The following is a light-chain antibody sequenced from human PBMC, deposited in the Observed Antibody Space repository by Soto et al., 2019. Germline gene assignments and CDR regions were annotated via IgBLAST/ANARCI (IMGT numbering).Light chain of an antibody. CDR1: QSISSY. J-gene: IGKJ4*01. Sequence: DIQMTQSPSSLSASVGDRVTITCRAGQSISSYLNWYQQKPGKAPKLLIYAASSLQSGVPSRFSGSGSGTDLPLTISSLQPEDFATYYCQQSYSTPLTFGGGTKVEIK. CDR3: QQSYSTPLT. V-gene: IGKV1-39*01. CDR2: AAS.